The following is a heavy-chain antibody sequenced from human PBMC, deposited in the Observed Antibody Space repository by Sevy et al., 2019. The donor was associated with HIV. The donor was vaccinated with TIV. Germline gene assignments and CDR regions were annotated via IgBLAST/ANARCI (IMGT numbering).Heavy chain of an antibody. Sequence: SETLSLTCSVSGDSISSGGFYWNWIRQRPGKGLDWIGYIYYSGSTYYNPSLKSRVTISVDTSKTQFSLNLTSVTAADTAVYYCARESSPDVDAVYWFDPWGQGIVVTVSS. CDR1: GDSISSGGFY. CDR2: IYYSGST. J-gene: IGHJ5*02. CDR3: ARESSPDVDAVYWFDP. V-gene: IGHV4-31*03. D-gene: IGHD2-8*01.